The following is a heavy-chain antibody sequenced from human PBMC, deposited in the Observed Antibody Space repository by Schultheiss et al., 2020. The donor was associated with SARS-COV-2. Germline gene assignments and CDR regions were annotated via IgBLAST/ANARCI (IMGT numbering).Heavy chain of an antibody. CDR2: IYYSGST. D-gene: IGHD5-18*01. Sequence: SETLSLTCTVSGGSISNYYWTWIRQPPGKGLEWIGYIYYSGSTNYNPSLKSRVTISVDTSKNQFSLKLSSVTAADTAVYYCARIGIQLWLRPFDDAFDIWGQGTMVTVSS. J-gene: IGHJ3*02. V-gene: IGHV4-59*08. CDR1: GGSISNYY. CDR3: ARIGIQLWLRPFDDAFDI.